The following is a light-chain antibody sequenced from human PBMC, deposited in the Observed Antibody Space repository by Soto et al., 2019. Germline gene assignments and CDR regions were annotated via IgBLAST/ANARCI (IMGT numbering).Light chain of an antibody. V-gene: IGKV3-20*01. Sequence: EIVLTQSPGTLSLSPGERATLSCRASQSVTSNSLAWSQHKPGQAPRLLMYGASNRSTVIQDRFSGSGSGTDFTLTISRLEPEDFAVYYCQQYGSSPITFGQGTRLEIK. CDR1: QSVTSNS. J-gene: IGKJ5*01. CDR3: QQYGSSPIT. CDR2: GAS.